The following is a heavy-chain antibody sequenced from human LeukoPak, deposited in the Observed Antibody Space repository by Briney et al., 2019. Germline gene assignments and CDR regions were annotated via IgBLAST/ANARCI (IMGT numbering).Heavy chain of an antibody. D-gene: IGHD2-2*01. Sequence: SVKVSCKASGGTFSSYTISWVRQAPGQGLEWMGRIIPTLGIANDAQKFQGRVTITADKSTSTAYMELSSLRSEDTAVYYCASAFYCSSTSCPHWGWGQGTLVTVSS. CDR3: ASAFYCSSTSCPHWG. CDR2: IIPTLGIA. J-gene: IGHJ4*02. CDR1: GGTFSSYT. V-gene: IGHV1-69*02.